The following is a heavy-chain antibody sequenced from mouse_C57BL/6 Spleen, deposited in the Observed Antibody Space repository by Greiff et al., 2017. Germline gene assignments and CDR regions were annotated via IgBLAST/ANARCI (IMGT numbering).Heavy chain of an antibody. CDR2: ILPGSSST. V-gene: IGHV1-9*01. CDR1: GYTFTGYW. J-gene: IGHJ2*01. CDR3: ASSYDYDYYFDY. D-gene: IGHD2-4*01. Sequence: QVQLQQSGAELMKPGASVKLSCKATGYTFTGYWIAWVKQRPGHGLKWIGEILPGSSSTNYNEKFKGKATFTADPSSNTAYLQLSTQTTEDSAIDYCASSYDYDYYFDYWGQGTTLTVSS.